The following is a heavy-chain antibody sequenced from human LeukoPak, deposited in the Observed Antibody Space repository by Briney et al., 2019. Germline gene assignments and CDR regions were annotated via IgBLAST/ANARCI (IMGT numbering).Heavy chain of an antibody. CDR3: ARERSGSYQALSF. J-gene: IGHJ4*02. CDR2: ISAYNGNT. V-gene: IGHV1-18*01. Sequence: ASVKVSCKPSGYTFTSYGISWVRQAPGQGLEWMGWISAYNGNTNYGQKLQGRVTMTTDTSTSTAYMELRSLRADDTAVYYCARERSGSYQALSFWGQGTLVTVSS. D-gene: IGHD3-10*01. CDR1: GYTFTSYG.